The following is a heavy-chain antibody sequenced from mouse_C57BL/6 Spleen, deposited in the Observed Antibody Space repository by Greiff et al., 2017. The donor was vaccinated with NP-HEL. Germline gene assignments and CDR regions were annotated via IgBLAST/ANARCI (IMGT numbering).Heavy chain of an antibody. J-gene: IGHJ2*01. V-gene: IGHV3-6*01. CDR2: ISYDGSN. Sequence: DVQLQESGPGLVKPSQSLSLTCSVTGYSITSGYYWNWIRQFPGNKLEWRGYISYDGSNNYNPSLKNRISITRDTSKNQFFLKLNSVTTEDTATYYCARATTVHYFDYWGQGTTLTVSS. D-gene: IGHD1-1*01. CDR1: GYSITSGYY. CDR3: ARATTVHYFDY.